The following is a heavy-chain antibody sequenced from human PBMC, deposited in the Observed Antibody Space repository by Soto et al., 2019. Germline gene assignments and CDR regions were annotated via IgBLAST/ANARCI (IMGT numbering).Heavy chain of an antibody. CDR2: VNPNSGGT. CDR1: GYTFTGYY. D-gene: IGHD6-19*01. CDR3: VTSRVSIAVAGETEYYFDY. J-gene: IGHJ4*02. V-gene: IGHV1-2*04. Sequence: ASVKVSCKASGYTFTGYYIHWVRQAPGQGLEWMGWVNPNSGGTNYAQKFQGWVTMTRDTSISTAYMELSRLRSDDTAVYYCVTSRVSIAVAGETEYYFDYWGQGTLVTVSS.